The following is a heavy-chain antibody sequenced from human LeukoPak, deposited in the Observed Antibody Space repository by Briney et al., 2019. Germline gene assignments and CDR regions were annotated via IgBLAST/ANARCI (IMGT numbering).Heavy chain of an antibody. D-gene: IGHD3-10*01. V-gene: IGHV3-9*01. J-gene: IGHJ4*02. CDR2: ISWNSGSI. Sequence: PGGSLRLSCAASGFTFDDYAMHWVRQAPGKGLEWVSGISWNSGSIDYADSVKGRFTISRDNAKNSLYLQTNSLRAEDTALYYCAHGGSGNFDYWGQGTLVTVSS. CDR1: GFTFDDYA. CDR3: AHGGSGNFDY.